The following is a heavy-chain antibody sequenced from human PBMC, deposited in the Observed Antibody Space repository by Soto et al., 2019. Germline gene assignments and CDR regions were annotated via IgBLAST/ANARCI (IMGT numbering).Heavy chain of an antibody. CDR1: GVSISNYY. CDR2: IFYSGST. CDR3: ARRWFGELSGYYMDV. J-gene: IGHJ6*03. D-gene: IGHD3-10*01. Sequence: SETLSLTCSVSGVSISNYYWSWIRQPPGKGLEWIGYIFYSGSTNYNPSLKSRVTISVDTSKNQFSLNLSSVTAADTAVYYCARRWFGELSGYYMDVWGKGTTVTVSS. V-gene: IGHV4-59*01.